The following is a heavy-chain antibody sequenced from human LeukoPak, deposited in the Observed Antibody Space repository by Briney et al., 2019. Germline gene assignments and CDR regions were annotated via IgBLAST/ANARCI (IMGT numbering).Heavy chain of an antibody. V-gene: IGHV5-51*01. Sequence: GESLKISCKGSGYSFTSYWIGWVRQMPGKGLEWMGIIYPGDSDTRYSPSFQGQVTISADKSISTAYLQWSSLKASDTAMYYCARQGAHCSSTSCYFLDYWGQGTLVTVPS. D-gene: IGHD2-2*01. CDR2: IYPGDSDT. J-gene: IGHJ4*02. CDR1: GYSFTSYW. CDR3: ARQGAHCSSTSCYFLDY.